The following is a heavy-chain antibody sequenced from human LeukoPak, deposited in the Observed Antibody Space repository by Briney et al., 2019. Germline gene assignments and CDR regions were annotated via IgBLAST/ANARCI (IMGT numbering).Heavy chain of an antibody. J-gene: IGHJ3*02. CDR3: ARDQWARTPRVFDI. CDR2: IYTSGST. D-gene: IGHD1-26*01. Sequence: SETLSLTCTVSGGSISSYYRSWIRQPAGKGLEWIGRIYTSGSTNYNPSLKSRVTMSVDTSKNQFSLKLSSVTAADTAVYYCARDQWARTPRVFDIWGQGTMVTVSS. V-gene: IGHV4-4*07. CDR1: GGSISSYY.